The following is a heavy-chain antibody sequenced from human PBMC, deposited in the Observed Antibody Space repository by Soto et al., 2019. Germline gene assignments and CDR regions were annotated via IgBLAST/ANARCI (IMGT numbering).Heavy chain of an antibody. J-gene: IGHJ4*02. D-gene: IGHD3-3*01. CDR2: ISGSGGST. V-gene: IGHV3-23*01. CDR1: GFTFSSYA. Sequence: PGGSLRLSCAASGFTFSSYAMSWVRQAPGKGLEWVSAISGSGGSTYYADSVKGRFTISRDNSKNTLYLQMNSLGAEDTAVYYCAKDSGLHYDFWSGYYPFEYWGQGTLVTVSS. CDR3: AKDSGLHYDFWSGYYPFEY.